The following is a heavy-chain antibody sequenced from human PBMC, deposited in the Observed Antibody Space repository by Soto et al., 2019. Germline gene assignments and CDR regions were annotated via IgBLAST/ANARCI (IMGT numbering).Heavy chain of an antibody. J-gene: IGHJ5*02. CDR3: ARDERGSGSYFGRLNWFDP. V-gene: IGHV1-69*13. Sequence: SVKVSCKASGYTFTSYYMHWVRQAPGQGLEWMGIINPIFGTANYAQKFQGRVTITADESTSTAFMELSSLRSDDTAVYYCARDERGSGSYFGRLNWFDPWGQGTLVTVSS. CDR2: INPIFGTA. CDR1: GYTFTSYY. D-gene: IGHD3-10*01.